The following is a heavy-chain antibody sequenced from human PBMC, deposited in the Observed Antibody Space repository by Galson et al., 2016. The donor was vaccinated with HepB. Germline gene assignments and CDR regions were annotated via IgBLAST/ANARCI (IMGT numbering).Heavy chain of an antibody. D-gene: IGHD3/OR15-3a*01. Sequence: SLRLSCAASGFTFSSYAMTWVRQAPGKGLEWVSGISGSGRITYSADSVKGRFTISRDNSKSTFYLQMNSLKAEDTAVYYCAKDYQGGLPDAFDIWGQGTMVTVSS. J-gene: IGHJ3*02. CDR3: AKDYQGGLPDAFDI. CDR2: ISGSGRIT. CDR1: GFTFSSYA. V-gene: IGHV3-23*01.